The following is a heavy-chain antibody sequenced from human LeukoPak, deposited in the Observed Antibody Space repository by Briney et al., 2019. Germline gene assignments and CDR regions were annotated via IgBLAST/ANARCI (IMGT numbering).Heavy chain of an antibody. CDR3: VSRGGWLQSPIDY. CDR2: ISYDGSNK. D-gene: IGHD5-24*01. J-gene: IGHJ4*02. Sequence: GRSLRLSCAASGFTFSSYAMHWVRQAPGKGLEWVAVISYDGSNKYYADSVKGRFTISRDNSKNTLYLQMNSLRAEDTAVYYCVSRGGWLQSPIDYWGQGTLVTVSS. V-gene: IGHV3-30*14. CDR1: GFTFSSYA.